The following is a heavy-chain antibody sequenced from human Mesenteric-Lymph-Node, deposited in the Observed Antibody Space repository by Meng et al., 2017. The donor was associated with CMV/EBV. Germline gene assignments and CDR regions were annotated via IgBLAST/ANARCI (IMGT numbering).Heavy chain of an antibody. V-gene: IGHV1-8*03. J-gene: IGHJ5*02. D-gene: IGHD4-11*01. CDR3: ARDSNYVWFDP. CDR1: GYTFTSYD. CDR2: MNPNSGNT. Sequence: ASVKVSCKASGYTFTSYDINWVRQATGQGLEWMGWMNPNSGNTGYAQKFQGRVTITRNTSISTAYMELSNLTSEDTAVYYCARDSNYVWFDPWGQGTLVTVSS.